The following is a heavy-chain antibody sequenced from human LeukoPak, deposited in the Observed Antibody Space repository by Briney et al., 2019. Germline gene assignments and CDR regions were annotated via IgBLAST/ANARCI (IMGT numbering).Heavy chain of an antibody. V-gene: IGHV3-23*01. D-gene: IGHD6-13*01. CDR3: ARLIAAAGTVDY. CDR1: GFTFSSYA. CDR2: ISVSGENT. J-gene: IGHJ4*02. Sequence: PGGSLRLSCAASGFTFSSYAMTWVRQAPGKGLQWVSTISVSGENTYYADSVKGRFTISRDNSKNTLYLQMDSLRAEDTAVYYCARLIAAAGTVDYWGQGTLVTVSS.